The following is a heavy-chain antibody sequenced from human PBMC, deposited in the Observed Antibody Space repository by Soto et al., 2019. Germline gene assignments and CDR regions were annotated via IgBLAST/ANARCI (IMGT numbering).Heavy chain of an antibody. J-gene: IGHJ4*02. CDR3: ARAEVNYDPFDF. CDR1: GLDVTDNY. Sequence: EVQLMESGGAMVQPGESLRLSCAAHGLDVTDNYMAWVRQAPGKGLEWVAIIYMHGRTYYADSVKGRFTVSRDRSTNTAYLQMNSLRGNDTAVYYCARAEVNYDPFDFWGLGTVVTVSS. CDR2: IYMHGRT. D-gene: IGHD1-7*01. V-gene: IGHV3-66*01.